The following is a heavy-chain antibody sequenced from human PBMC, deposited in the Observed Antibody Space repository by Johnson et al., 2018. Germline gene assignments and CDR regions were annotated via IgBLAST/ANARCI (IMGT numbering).Heavy chain of an antibody. CDR1: GFTFSSYS. J-gene: IGHJ6*03. V-gene: IGHV3-21*01. CDR2: ISSSSSYI. Sequence: EVQLVETGGGLVKPGGSXRLSCAGSGFTFSSYSMNWVRQAPGKGLAWVSSISSSSSYIYYADSVKGRFTISRDNAKNSLYLQMNSLRAEDTAVYYCARAIQAALHLGEYYYMDVWGKGTTVTVSS. D-gene: IGHD3-16*01. CDR3: ARAIQAALHLGEYYYMDV.